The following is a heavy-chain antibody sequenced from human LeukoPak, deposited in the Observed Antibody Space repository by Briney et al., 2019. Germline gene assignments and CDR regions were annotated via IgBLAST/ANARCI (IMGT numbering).Heavy chain of an antibody. CDR1: GYTFTSYG. D-gene: IGHD3-3*01. CDR3: ARWDYDFWSGYYNYYYYGMDD. J-gene: IGHJ6*02. CDR2: ISAYNGNT. Sequence: GASVKVSCKASGYTFTSYGISWVRQAPGQGLEWMGWISAYNGNTNYAQKLQGRVTMTTDTSTSTAYMELRSLRSGDTAVYYCARWDYDFWSGYYNYYYYGMDDWGQGTTVTVSS. V-gene: IGHV1-18*01.